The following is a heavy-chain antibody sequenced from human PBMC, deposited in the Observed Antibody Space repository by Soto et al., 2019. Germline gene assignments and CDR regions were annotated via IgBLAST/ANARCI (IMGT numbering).Heavy chain of an antibody. CDR3: CRHDARWGLCDY. CDR2: IRNKVDSYQT. D-gene: IGHD2-21*01. J-gene: IGHJ4*02. CDR1: GLTFSASA. Sequence: GSLRLSCAASGLTFSASAMHWVRQAPGKGLEWVGRIRNKVDSYQTVYAAPVNGRFTISRDDSKNMAYLQMNSLTTEDTAVYYCCRHDARWGLCDYWAQGTRVTVSS. V-gene: IGHV3-73*01.